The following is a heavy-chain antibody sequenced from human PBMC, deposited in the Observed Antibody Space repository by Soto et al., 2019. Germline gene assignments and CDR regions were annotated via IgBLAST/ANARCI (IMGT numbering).Heavy chain of an antibody. Sequence: QLQLQESGPGLVKPSETLSLTCTVSGGSISSSSYYWGWIRQPPGKGLEWIGSIYYSGSTYYNPSLKSRVTISVDTSKNQFSLKLSSVTAADTAVYYCASVRSVEWLLYYWFDPWGQGTLVTVSS. CDR2: IYYSGST. V-gene: IGHV4-39*01. CDR1: GGSISSSSYY. J-gene: IGHJ5*02. CDR3: ASVRSVEWLLYYWFDP. D-gene: IGHD3-3*01.